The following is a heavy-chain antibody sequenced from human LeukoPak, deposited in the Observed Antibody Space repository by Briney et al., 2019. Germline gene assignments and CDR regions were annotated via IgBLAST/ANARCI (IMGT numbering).Heavy chain of an antibody. D-gene: IGHD6-13*01. CDR1: GLTFSSYA. CDR3: AKDGGSSSWYYFDY. V-gene: IGHV3-23*01. CDR2: ISGSGGST. J-gene: IGHJ4*02. Sequence: GGSLRLSCAASGLTFSSYAMSWVRQAPGKGLEWVSAISGSGGSTYYADSVKGRFTIPRVNSKNTLYLQMNSLRAEDTAVYYCAKDGGSSSWYYFDYWGQGTLVTVSS.